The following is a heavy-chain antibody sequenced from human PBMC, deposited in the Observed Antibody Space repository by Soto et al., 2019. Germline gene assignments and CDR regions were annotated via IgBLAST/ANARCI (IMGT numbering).Heavy chain of an antibody. CDR3: ARGGAVVVPGAVDRHNWFDP. D-gene: IGHD2-2*01. J-gene: IGHJ5*02. Sequence: QVQLVQSGAEVKKPGSSVKVSCEASGGTFSSYSFSWVRQAPGPGLEWMGRVIPILGMANYAQKFQGRVTITADKSTSTGYMELSSLRSEDTAVYYCARGGAVVVPGAVDRHNWFDPWGQGTLVTVSS. CDR2: VIPILGMA. V-gene: IGHV1-69*02. CDR1: GGTFSSYS.